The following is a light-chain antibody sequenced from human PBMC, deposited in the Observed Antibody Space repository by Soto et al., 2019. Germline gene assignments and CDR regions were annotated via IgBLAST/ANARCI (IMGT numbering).Light chain of an antibody. CDR2: TGS. J-gene: IGKJ1*01. Sequence: DIQMTQSPSSVCASVGDRVTITCRASQAIDSWLAWYQQKPGEAPKLLIFTGSLLHSGVPPRFSGSGSGTDFTLPISSLQPEDFATYYWQQTLSFPPTFGQGTKG. V-gene: IGKV1-12*01. CDR1: QAIDSW. CDR3: QQTLSFPPT.